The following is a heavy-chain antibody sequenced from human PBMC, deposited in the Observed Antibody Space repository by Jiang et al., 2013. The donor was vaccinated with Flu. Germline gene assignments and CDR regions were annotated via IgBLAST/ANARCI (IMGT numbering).Heavy chain of an antibody. CDR2: IYHSGNI. V-gene: IGHV4-4*07. J-gene: IGHJ6*02. Sequence: LLKPSETLSLTCTVSGGSISSYYWSWIRQPAGKGLEWIGEIYHSGNINYNPSLKSRVTLSVDKSKNQFSLNLNSMTAADAAVYYCARGGYFRFDVWGQGTTVIVSS. D-gene: IGHD3-16*01. CDR3: ARGGYFRFDV. CDR1: GGSISSYY.